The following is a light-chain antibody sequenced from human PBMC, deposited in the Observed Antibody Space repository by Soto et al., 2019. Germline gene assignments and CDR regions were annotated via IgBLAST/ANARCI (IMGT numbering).Light chain of an antibody. CDR2: DAS. CDR1: QSVSTN. J-gene: IGKJ5*01. CDR3: HQYNTWPIP. Sequence: EIVMTQSPATLSVSPGERATLSCRASQSVSTNLAWYQQKPGQAPRLLIYDASTRATGLPARFSGSGSGTGSTLTISGLQSEAFGVYTCHQYNTWPIPFGQGTRLEI. V-gene: IGKV3-15*01.